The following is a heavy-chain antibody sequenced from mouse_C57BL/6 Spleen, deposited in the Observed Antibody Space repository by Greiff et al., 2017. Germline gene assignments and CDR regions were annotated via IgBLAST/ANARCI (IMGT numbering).Heavy chain of an antibody. CDR2: INPSSGYT. V-gene: IGHV1-7*01. J-gene: IGHJ1*03. CDR1: GYTFTSYW. D-gene: IGHD1-1*01. Sequence: QVQLQQSGAELAKPGASVKLSCRASGYTFTSYWMHWVKQRPGQGLEWIGYINPSSGYTKYNQKFKDKATLTADKSSSTAYMQLSSLTYEDSAVYYCAREFTTPSRYWYFDVWGTGTTVTVSS. CDR3: AREFTTPSRYWYFDV.